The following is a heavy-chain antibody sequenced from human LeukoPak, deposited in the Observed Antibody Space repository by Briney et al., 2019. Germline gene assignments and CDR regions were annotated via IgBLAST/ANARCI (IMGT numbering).Heavy chain of an antibody. CDR2: INPNSGGT. Sequence: ASVKVSCKASGYTFTGYHMHWVRQAPGQGLEWMGWINPNSGGTNYAQNFQGRVTMTRDTSISTAYMEASRLRSDDTAVYYCARGGYRQQLVLGAFDIWGQGTMVTVSS. CDR3: ARGGYRQQLVLGAFDI. D-gene: IGHD6-13*01. J-gene: IGHJ3*02. V-gene: IGHV1-2*02. CDR1: GYTFTGYH.